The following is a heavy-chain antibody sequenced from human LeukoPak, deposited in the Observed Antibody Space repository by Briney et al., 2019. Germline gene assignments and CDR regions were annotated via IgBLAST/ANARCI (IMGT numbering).Heavy chain of an antibody. V-gene: IGHV1-2*02. Sequence: ASVKVSCKASGYTFTGYYMHWVRQAPGQGLEWMGWINPNSGGTNYAQKFQGRVTMTRDTSISTAYMELSRLRSDDTAVYYCARVDCSTSCYYYYYGMDVWGQGTTVTVSS. D-gene: IGHD2-2*01. CDR1: GYTFTGYY. CDR3: ARVDCSTSCYYYYYGMDV. J-gene: IGHJ6*02. CDR2: INPNSGGT.